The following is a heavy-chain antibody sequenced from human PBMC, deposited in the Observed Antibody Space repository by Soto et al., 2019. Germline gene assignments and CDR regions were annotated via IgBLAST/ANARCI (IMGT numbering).Heavy chain of an antibody. CDR3: ARDSPIGSTFSGYDAIDY. D-gene: IGHD5-12*01. V-gene: IGHV1-46*01. Sequence: AAVKVSCKASGYTFTSYYMHWVRQAPGQGLEWMGIINPSGGSTTYAQKFQGRLTITADRSTGTAYMELNSLRSEDTAVYYCARDSPIGSTFSGYDAIDYWGQGTLVTVSS. CDR2: INPSGGST. J-gene: IGHJ4*02. CDR1: GYTFTSYY.